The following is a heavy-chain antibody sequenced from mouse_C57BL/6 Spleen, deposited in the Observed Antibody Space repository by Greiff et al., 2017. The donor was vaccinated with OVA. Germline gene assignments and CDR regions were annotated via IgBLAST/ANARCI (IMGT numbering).Heavy chain of an antibody. J-gene: IGHJ4*01. CDR2: INPNNGGT. Sequence: EVQLQQSGPELVKPGASVKISCKASGYTFTDYYMNWVKQSHGKSLAWIGDINPNNGGTSYNQQFKGKATLTVDKSSSTAYLELRSLTSEDSAVYYCAREQGDAMDYWGQGTSVTVSS. V-gene: IGHV1-26*01. CDR3: AREQGDAMDY. CDR1: GYTFTDYY.